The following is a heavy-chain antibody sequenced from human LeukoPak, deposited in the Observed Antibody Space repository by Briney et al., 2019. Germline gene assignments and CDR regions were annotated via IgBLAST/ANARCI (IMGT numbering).Heavy chain of an antibody. V-gene: IGHV1-46*01. CDR1: GYTFTSYY. CDR2: INPSGGST. Sequence: ASVKVSCKASGYTFTSYYMHWVRQAPGQGLEWMGIINPSGGSTSYAQKFQGRVTMTRDTSTSTVYMELSSLRPEDTAVYYCARGGTEIYYYYYGMDVWGRGTTVTVSS. CDR3: ARGGTEIYYYYYGMDV. D-gene: IGHD5-24*01. J-gene: IGHJ6*02.